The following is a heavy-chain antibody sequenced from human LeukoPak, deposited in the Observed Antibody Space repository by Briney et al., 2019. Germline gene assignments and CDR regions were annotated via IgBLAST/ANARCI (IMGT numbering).Heavy chain of an antibody. Sequence: AGGSLRLSCAAAGFTFSSYAMTWVRQAPGEGLEWVSSISGSSLDTYYTASVKGRFTITRDNSKNMLYLEMKSLRAEDTAVYYCAKRIEDYLDYWGQGTLVTVSS. CDR2: ISGSSLDT. J-gene: IGHJ4*02. V-gene: IGHV3-23*01. CDR1: GFTFSSYA. CDR3: AKRIEDYLDY. D-gene: IGHD2/OR15-2a*01.